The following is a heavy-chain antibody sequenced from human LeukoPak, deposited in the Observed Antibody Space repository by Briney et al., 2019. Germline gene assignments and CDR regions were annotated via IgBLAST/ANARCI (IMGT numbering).Heavy chain of an antibody. V-gene: IGHV1-2*02. D-gene: IGHD6-6*01. CDR1: GYTFTGYY. J-gene: IGHJ3*02. Sequence: ASVKVSCKASGYTFTGYYIHWVRQAPGQGLEWMGWIYPYSGDTNYAPNFQGRVTMTRDTSISTAYMELSSLKSDDTAVYYCARDRNSGSSLDIWGQGTMLTVSS. CDR3: ARDRNSGSSLDI. CDR2: IYPYSGDT.